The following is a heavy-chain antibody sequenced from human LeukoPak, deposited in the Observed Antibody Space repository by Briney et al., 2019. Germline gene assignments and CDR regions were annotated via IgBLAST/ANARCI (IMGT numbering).Heavy chain of an antibody. CDR3: ARSTDFWSGRSDY. J-gene: IGHJ4*02. Sequence: VASVKVSCKASGYRFDGYYVHWVRQAPGQGLEWMGWTNPNSGGAVYAQKFRGRVTMTIDTSISTAYMEVPSLQSDDTAVYFCARSTDFWSGRSDYWGQGTLVSVSS. CDR2: TNPNSGGA. D-gene: IGHD3-3*01. CDR1: GYRFDGYY. V-gene: IGHV1-2*02.